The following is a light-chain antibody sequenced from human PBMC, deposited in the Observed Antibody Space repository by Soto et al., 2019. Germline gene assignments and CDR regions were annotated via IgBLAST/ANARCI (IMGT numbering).Light chain of an antibody. J-gene: IGKJ1*01. Sequence: EIMMTQSPANVSVFPGERATLSCRASQSIDSDLAWYQQKPGHVPRLLIYGASTRATGVPARFSGSGSGTEFTLTIISLLSDDFAVYYCRQYSHWRTFGPGTKVEIK. CDR1: QSIDSD. CDR2: GAS. CDR3: RQYSHWRT. V-gene: IGKV3-15*01.